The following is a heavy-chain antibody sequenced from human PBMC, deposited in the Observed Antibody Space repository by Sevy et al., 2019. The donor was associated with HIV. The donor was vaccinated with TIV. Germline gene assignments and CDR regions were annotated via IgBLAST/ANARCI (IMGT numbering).Heavy chain of an antibody. CDR1: GFTFSDNY. J-gene: IGHJ4*02. D-gene: IGHD1-1*01. CDR2: ISSSGSTI. Sequence: GGSLRLSCAASGFTFSDNYMSWIHQAPGKGLEWVSYISSSGSTIYYADSVKGRFTISRDNAKNSLYLQMNSLRAEDTAVYYCVSYKSIEGFDYWGQGTLVTVSS. V-gene: IGHV3-11*01. CDR3: VSYKSIEGFDY.